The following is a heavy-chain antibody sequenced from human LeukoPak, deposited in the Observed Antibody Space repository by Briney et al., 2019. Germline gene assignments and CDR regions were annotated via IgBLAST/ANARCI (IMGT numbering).Heavy chain of an antibody. CDR1: GFSFSSYG. CDR2: IRSDGSNK. Sequence: PGGSLRLSCAGSGFSFSSYGMHWVRQAPGKGLEWMAFIRSDGSNKYYADSVKGRFTISRDNSKNTLYLQMNSLRAEDTAVYYCAKSGGGPGYYMDVWGKGTTVTISS. V-gene: IGHV3-30*02. J-gene: IGHJ6*03. CDR3: AKSGGGPGYYMDV. D-gene: IGHD2-15*01.